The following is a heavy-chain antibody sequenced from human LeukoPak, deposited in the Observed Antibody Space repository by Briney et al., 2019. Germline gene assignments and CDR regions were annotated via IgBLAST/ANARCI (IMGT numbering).Heavy chain of an antibody. CDR1: GYTFTNFY. J-gene: IGHJ4*02. D-gene: IGHD4-17*01. CDR3: ARSLGRATVTRYYFDY. Sequence: ASVKVSCKASGYTFTNFYIHWVRQTRGQGLEWMGIINPSGGSTTYAQKFQGRVTMTRDTSISTAYMELSRLRSDDTAVYYCARSLGRATVTRYYFDYWGQGTLVTVSS. V-gene: IGHV1-46*01. CDR2: INPSGGST.